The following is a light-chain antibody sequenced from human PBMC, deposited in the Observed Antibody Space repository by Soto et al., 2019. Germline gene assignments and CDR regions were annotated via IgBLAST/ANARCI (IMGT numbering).Light chain of an antibody. CDR2: GAS. CDR3: QPYGSSPPLT. J-gene: IGKJ4*01. Sequence: EIVLTQSPGTLSLSQGERATLSCRASQSVSSSYLAWYQQKPGQAPRLLIYGASSRATGIPDRFSGSGSGTDFTLTISRLEPEDFAVYYCQPYGSSPPLTFGGGTKV. V-gene: IGKV3-20*01. CDR1: QSVSSSY.